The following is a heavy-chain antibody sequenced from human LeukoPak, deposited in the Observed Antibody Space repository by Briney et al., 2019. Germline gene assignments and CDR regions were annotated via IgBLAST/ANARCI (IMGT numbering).Heavy chain of an antibody. V-gene: IGHV3-21*01. CDR2: ISSSSSYI. J-gene: IGHJ3*02. CDR1: GFTFSNYA. D-gene: IGHD1-26*01. CDR3: ARTYSGSYYEAFDI. Sequence: GGSLRLSCAASGFTFSNYAMHWVRQAPGKGLEWVSSISSSSSYIYYADSVRGRFTISRDNAKNSLYLQMNSLRAEDTAVYYCARTYSGSYYEAFDIWGQGTMVTVSS.